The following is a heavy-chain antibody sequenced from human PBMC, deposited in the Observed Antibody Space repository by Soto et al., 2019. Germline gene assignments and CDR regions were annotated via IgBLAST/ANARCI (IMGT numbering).Heavy chain of an antibody. D-gene: IGHD3-16*01. V-gene: IGHV3-23*01. Sequence: GGSLRLSCAASGFTFSSYAMSWVRQAPGKGLEWVSAISGSGGSTYYADSVKGRFTISRDNSKNTLYLQMNSLRAEDTAVYYCAKDDRGFWGQLTSRYFDYWGQGTLVTVSS. CDR2: ISGSGGST. CDR1: GFTFSSYA. J-gene: IGHJ4*02. CDR3: AKDDRGFWGQLTSRYFDY.